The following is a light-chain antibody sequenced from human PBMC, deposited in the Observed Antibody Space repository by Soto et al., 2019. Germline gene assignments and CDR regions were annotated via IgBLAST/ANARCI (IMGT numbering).Light chain of an antibody. CDR1: SSDVGGYNY. CDR3: SSYAGSNNWGV. V-gene: IGLV2-8*01. J-gene: IGLJ1*01. Sequence: QSVLTQPPSASGSPGQSVTISCTGTSSDVGGYNYVSWYQQHPGKAPKLMIYEVSKRPSGVPDRFSGSKSGNTASLTVSGLLAEDEADYYCSSYAGSNNWGVFGTGTKLTVL. CDR2: EVS.